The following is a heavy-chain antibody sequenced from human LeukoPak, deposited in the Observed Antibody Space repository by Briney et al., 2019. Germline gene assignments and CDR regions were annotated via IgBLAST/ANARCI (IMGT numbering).Heavy chain of an antibody. D-gene: IGHD5-18*01. CDR2: IRYDGSNK. J-gene: IGHJ4*02. CDR1: GFTFSSYG. Sequence: PGGSLRLSCAASGFTFSSYGMHWVRQAPGKGLKWLAFIRYDGSNKYYADSVKGRFTISSDNSKNTLYLQMNSLRAEDTAVYYCAKAIRGYSYGGYDYWGQGTLVTVSS. V-gene: IGHV3-30*02. CDR3: AKAIRGYSYGGYDY.